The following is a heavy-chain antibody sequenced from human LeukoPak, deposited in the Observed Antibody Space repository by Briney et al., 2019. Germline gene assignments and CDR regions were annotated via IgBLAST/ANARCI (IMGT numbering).Heavy chain of an antibody. CDR2: ISSSGSTI. CDR3: ARELVEMAAGYFDY. Sequence: PGGSLRLSCAASGLTFSSSEMNWVRQAPGKGLEWVSYISSSGSTIYYADSVKGRFTISRDNAKNSLYLQMNSLRAGDTAIYYCARELVEMAAGYFDYWGQGTLVTVSS. J-gene: IGHJ4*02. V-gene: IGHV3-48*03. D-gene: IGHD5-24*01. CDR1: GLTFSSSE.